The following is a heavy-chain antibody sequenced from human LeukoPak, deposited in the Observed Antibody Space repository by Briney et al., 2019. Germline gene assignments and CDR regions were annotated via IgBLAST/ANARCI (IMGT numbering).Heavy chain of an antibody. V-gene: IGHV3-30*02. J-gene: IGHJ6*03. CDR2: IRYDGSNK. Sequence: GGSLRLSCAASGFTFSSYGMHWVRQAQGKGLEWVAFIRYDGSNKYYADSVKGRFTISRDNSKNTLYLQMNSLRAEDTAVYYCAKALGSGYDPYYYYMDVWGKGTTVTVSS. CDR1: GFTFSSYG. CDR3: AKALGSGYDPYYYYMDV. D-gene: IGHD5-12*01.